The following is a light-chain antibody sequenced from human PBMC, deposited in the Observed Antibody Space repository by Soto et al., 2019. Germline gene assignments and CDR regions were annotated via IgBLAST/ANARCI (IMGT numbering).Light chain of an antibody. CDR2: DVY. V-gene: IGLV2-11*01. CDR3: CSYAGSSTSVL. Sequence: QSALPQPHSVSGSPGQSVAISCTGTNSDVGAYNYVSWYQHHPGNAPKLIIHDVYKRPSGVPDRFSASKSGNTASLTISGLQIEDEADYYCCSYAGSSTSVLFGGGTKLTVL. CDR1: NSDVGAYNY. J-gene: IGLJ2*01.